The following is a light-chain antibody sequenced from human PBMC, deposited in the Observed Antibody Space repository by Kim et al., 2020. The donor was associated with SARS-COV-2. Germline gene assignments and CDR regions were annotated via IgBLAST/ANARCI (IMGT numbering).Light chain of an antibody. V-gene: IGKV3-11*01. Sequence: LSPGERATLSCRASQSVSTNLAWYQQKAGQAPRLLIYDASNRATGIPARFSGDGYGADFTLTISSLEPEDFAVYYCQQRFNWPITFGGGTKVDIK. CDR3: QQRFNWPIT. J-gene: IGKJ4*01. CDR2: DAS. CDR1: QSVSTN.